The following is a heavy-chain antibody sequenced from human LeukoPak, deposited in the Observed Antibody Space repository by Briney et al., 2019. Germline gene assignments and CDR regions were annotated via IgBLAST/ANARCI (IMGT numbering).Heavy chain of an antibody. Sequence: GGSLRLSCAASGFTLSTYWMHWVRQAPGKGLVWVSRIDTDGTYTGYADSVKGRFTISRDNAKNTLYLQMNSLRAEDTAVYYCARVWFGGAGAFDIWGQGTMVAVSS. V-gene: IGHV3-74*01. CDR1: GFTLSTYW. CDR2: IDTDGTYT. CDR3: ARVWFGGAGAFDI. J-gene: IGHJ3*02. D-gene: IGHD3-10*01.